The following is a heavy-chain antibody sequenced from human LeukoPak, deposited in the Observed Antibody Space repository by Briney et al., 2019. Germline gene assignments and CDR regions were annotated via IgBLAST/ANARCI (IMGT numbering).Heavy chain of an antibody. V-gene: IGHV3-15*01. Sequence: GSLRLSCAASGFTFSSYAMHWVRQAPGKGLEWVGRIKSKTDGGTTDYAAPVKGRFTISRDDSKNTLYLQMNSLKTEDTAVYYCTTDNIVVVTNDYWGQGTLVTVSS. CDR1: GFTFSSYA. CDR2: IKSKTDGGTT. J-gene: IGHJ4*02. D-gene: IGHD2-21*02. CDR3: TTDNIVVVTNDY.